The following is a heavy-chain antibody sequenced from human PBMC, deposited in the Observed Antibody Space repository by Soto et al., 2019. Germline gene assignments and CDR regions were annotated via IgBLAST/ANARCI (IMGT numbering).Heavy chain of an antibody. CDR3: ARGSYDILTGYNFHRPRYYYYVIYV. CDR2: INSDGSSK. CDR1: GFTFSSYW. V-gene: IGHV3-74*01. Sequence: GGSLRLSCAASGFTFSSYWMHWVRQAPGKGLVWVSRINSDGSSKSYADSVKGRFTISRDNAKNTLYLQMNSLRAEDTAVYYCARGSYDILTGYNFHRPRYYYYVIYVWAQGTSVIGSS. D-gene: IGHD3-9*01. J-gene: IGHJ6*02.